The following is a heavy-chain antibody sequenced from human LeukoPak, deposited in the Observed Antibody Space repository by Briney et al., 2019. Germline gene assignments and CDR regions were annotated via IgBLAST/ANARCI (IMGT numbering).Heavy chain of an antibody. V-gene: IGHV3-53*01. CDR1: GFSVSSNY. D-gene: IGHD3-22*01. Sequence: GGSLRLSCAASGFSVSSNYMTWVRQAPGKGLEWVSVIYSGGDTYYEDSVKGRFNISRDNSRNTLYLQINSLRAEDTAVYYCSRALYKYDSSGYYYKDYWGQGTLVSVSS. J-gene: IGHJ4*02. CDR2: IYSGGDT. CDR3: SRALYKYDSSGYYYKDY.